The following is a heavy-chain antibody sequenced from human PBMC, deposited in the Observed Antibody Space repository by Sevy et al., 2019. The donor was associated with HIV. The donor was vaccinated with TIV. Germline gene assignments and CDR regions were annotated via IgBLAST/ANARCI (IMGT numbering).Heavy chain of an antibody. CDR1: GISISSHW. Sequence: GGSLRLSCVGSGISISSHWMNWVRQSPGKGLEWVANIKRDGSEKYYVASVKGRFTISRDNAKTSLYLQMNSLRAEDTAVYYCARDCSSATCLWGLDVWGQGTTVTVSS. J-gene: IGHJ6*02. V-gene: IGHV3-7*03. CDR3: ARDCSSATCLWGLDV. D-gene: IGHD2-2*01. CDR2: IKRDGSEK.